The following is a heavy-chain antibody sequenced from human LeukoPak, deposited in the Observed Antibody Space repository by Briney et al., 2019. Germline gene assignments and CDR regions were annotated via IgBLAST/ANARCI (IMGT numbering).Heavy chain of an antibody. V-gene: IGHV1-69*13. CDR3: AMVRGRPHFFDY. D-gene: IGHD3-10*01. CDR1: GGTFSSYA. J-gene: IGHJ4*02. Sequence: SVKVSCKASGGTFSSYAISWVRQAPGQGLEWMGGIIPIFGTANYAQKFQGRVMITADESTSTAYMELSSLRSEDTAVYYCAMVRGRPHFFDYWGQGTLVTVSS. CDR2: IIPIFGTA.